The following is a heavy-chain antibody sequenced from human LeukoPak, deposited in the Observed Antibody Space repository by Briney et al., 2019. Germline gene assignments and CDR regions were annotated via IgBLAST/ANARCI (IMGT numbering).Heavy chain of an antibody. CDR3: ARRHSSGWYFDY. D-gene: IGHD6-19*01. CDR2: IYYSGST. Sequence: PSETLSLTCTVSGGSISSYYWSWIRQPPGKGLEWIGYIYYSGSTNYNPSLKSRVTISVDTSKNQFSLKLSSVTAADTAVYYCARRHSSGWYFDYWGQGTLVTVSS. V-gene: IGHV4-59*08. CDR1: GGSISSYY. J-gene: IGHJ4*02.